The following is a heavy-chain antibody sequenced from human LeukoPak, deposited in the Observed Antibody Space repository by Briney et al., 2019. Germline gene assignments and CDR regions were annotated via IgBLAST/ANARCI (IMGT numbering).Heavy chain of an antibody. Sequence: PGGSLRLSCAASGFTFSSYGMHWVRRAPGKGLEWVAFIRYDGSNKYYADSVKGRFTISRDNSKNTLYLQMNSLRAEDTAVYYCAKVSRYYDSSGYRATYYYYYYMDVWGKGTTVTVSS. J-gene: IGHJ6*03. CDR1: GFTFSSYG. CDR3: AKVSRYYDSSGYRATYYYYYYMDV. CDR2: IRYDGSNK. D-gene: IGHD3-22*01. V-gene: IGHV3-30*02.